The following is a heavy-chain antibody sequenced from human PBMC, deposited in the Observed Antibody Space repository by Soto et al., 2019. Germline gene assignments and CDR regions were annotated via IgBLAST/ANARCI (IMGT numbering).Heavy chain of an antibody. CDR1: GFSLTTGKMG. CDR3: ARMNVDSYQFYYAMDV. V-gene: IGHV2-26*01. D-gene: IGHD4-17*01. Sequence: SGPTLVNPTETLTLTCTVSGFSLTTGKMGVSWIRQPPGKALEWLAHIFSDNERSYSTSLQGRLTISKDTSGSQVVLSMTNVDPVDTATYYCARMNVDSYQFYYAMDVWGQGTRVTVSS. J-gene: IGHJ6*02. CDR2: IFSDNER.